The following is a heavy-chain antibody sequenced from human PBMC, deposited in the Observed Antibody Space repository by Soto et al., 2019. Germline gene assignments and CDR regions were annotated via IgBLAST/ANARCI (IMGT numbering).Heavy chain of an antibody. CDR2: IYYSGST. CDR3: ARHPSTIFGVVHFDY. V-gene: IGHV4-59*08. Sequence: SETLSLTCTVSGGSISSYYWSWIRQPPGKGLEWIGYIYYSGSTNYNPSLKSRVTISVDTSKNQFSLKLSSVTAADTAVYYCARHPSTIFGVVHFDYRGQGTLVTVSS. CDR1: GGSISSYY. D-gene: IGHD3-3*01. J-gene: IGHJ4*02.